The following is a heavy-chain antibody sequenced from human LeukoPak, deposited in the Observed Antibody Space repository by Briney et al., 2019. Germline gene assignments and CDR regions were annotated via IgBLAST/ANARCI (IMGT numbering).Heavy chain of an antibody. Sequence: PGGSLRLSCAASGFTFSSYSINWVRQAPGKGLEWVSYISSSSSTIYYADSVKGRFTISRDNAKNSLYLQMNSLRAEDTAVYYCARDPITMVRGVILHNWFDPWGQGNLVTVSS. CDR2: ISSSSSTI. V-gene: IGHV3-48*01. J-gene: IGHJ5*02. D-gene: IGHD3-10*01. CDR3: ARDPITMVRGVILHNWFDP. CDR1: GFTFSSYS.